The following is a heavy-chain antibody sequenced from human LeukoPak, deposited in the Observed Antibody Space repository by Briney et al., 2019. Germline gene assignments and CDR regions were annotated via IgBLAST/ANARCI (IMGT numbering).Heavy chain of an antibody. J-gene: IGHJ4*02. CDR1: GGSISSSSYY. Sequence: SETLSLTCTVSGGSISSSSYYWGWIRQPPGKGLEWIGTTYYTGSTNYNPSLKSRVTISVDTSKNQFSLKLSSVTAADTAVYYCARGQRSYGLKGYFDYWGQGTLVTVSS. V-gene: IGHV4-39*07. D-gene: IGHD5-18*01. CDR2: TYYTGST. CDR3: ARGQRSYGLKGYFDY.